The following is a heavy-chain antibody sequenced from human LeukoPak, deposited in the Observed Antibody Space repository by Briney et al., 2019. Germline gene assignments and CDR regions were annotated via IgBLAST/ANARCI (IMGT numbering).Heavy chain of an antibody. Sequence: GGSLRLSCAASGFTFSSHGMSWVRQAPGKGLEWVSAISGSGGSTYYTDSVKGRFTISRDNSKNSLYLQMKSLRAEDTALYYCAKDGGNPDYYYYYMDVWGKGTTVTVSS. CDR2: ISGSGGST. D-gene: IGHD4-23*01. CDR1: GFTFSSHG. CDR3: AKDGGNPDYYYYYMDV. V-gene: IGHV3-23*01. J-gene: IGHJ6*03.